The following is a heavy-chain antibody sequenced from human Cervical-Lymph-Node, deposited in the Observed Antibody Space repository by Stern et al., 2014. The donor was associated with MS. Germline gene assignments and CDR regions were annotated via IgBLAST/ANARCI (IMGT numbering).Heavy chain of an antibody. D-gene: IGHD3-16*01. V-gene: IGHV5-51*03. Sequence: VQLVQSGAEVKKPGESLKISCKGSGYSFTNYWIVWVRQVPGKGLECMGAIYPGDSDTEYSPSFQGHVAISAAKSISTAYLQWSSLKASDTAMYYCARRRGDWYFDLWGRGTLVTVSS. CDR1: GYSFTNYW. CDR2: IYPGDSDT. J-gene: IGHJ2*01. CDR3: ARRRGDWYFDL.